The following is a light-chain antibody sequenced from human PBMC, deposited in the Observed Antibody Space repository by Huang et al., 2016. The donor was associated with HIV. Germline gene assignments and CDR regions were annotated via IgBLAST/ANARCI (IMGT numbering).Light chain of an antibody. CDR1: QTVSSN. CDR3: QQYGNWPPWT. V-gene: IGKV3-15*01. Sequence: EIVMTQSPAILAVSPGERATLSCRASQTVSSNLAWYQQKPGQAPSLLIYGASTRATGIPARFSGGGSGTEVTLTISSLQSEDFALYYCQQYGNWPPWTFGQGTKVEIK. J-gene: IGKJ1*01. CDR2: GAS.